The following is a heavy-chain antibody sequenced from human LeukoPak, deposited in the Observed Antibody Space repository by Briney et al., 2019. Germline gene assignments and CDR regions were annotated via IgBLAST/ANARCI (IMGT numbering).Heavy chain of an antibody. Sequence: ASVKVSCTVSGYTFTSYDINGVRPATGQGLEWMGWMNPNSGNTGSAQNFQGRFTMTRNTSISTAYMELGSLRSEDRAVYYCARAAYYGSGSYSKRVYYFDYWVQGTLVTVSS. V-gene: IGHV1-8*01. D-gene: IGHD3-10*01. J-gene: IGHJ4*02. CDR1: GYTFTSYD. CDR2: MNPNSGNT. CDR3: ARAAYYGSGSYSKRVYYFDY.